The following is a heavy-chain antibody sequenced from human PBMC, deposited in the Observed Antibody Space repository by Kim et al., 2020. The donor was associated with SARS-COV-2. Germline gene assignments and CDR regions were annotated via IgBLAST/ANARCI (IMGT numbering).Heavy chain of an antibody. CDR1: GFTFSNAW. Sequence: GGSLRLSCAASGFTFSNAWMSWVRQAPGKGLEWVGRIKSKTDGGTTDYAAPVKGRFTISRDDSKNTLYLQMNSLKTEDTAVYYCTTDSSGYYYTFDYWGQGTLVTVSS. D-gene: IGHD3-22*01. J-gene: IGHJ4*02. CDR3: TTDSSGYYYTFDY. CDR2: IKSKTDGGTT. V-gene: IGHV3-15*01.